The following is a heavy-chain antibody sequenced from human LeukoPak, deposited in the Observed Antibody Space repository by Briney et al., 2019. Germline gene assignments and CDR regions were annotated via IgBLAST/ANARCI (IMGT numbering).Heavy chain of an antibody. Sequence: GGSLRLSCAASGFTFSDYYMSWIRQAPGKGLEWVSYISSSGSTIYYADSVKGRFTISRDNAKNSLYLQMNSLRAEDTAVYYCAKGDSGSSDYYYYYGMDVWGQGTTVTVSS. D-gene: IGHD1-26*01. J-gene: IGHJ6*02. CDR1: GFTFSDYY. V-gene: IGHV3-11*01. CDR3: AKGDSGSSDYYYYYGMDV. CDR2: ISSSGSTI.